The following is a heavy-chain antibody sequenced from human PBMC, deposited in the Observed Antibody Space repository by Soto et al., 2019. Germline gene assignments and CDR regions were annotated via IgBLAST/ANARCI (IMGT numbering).Heavy chain of an antibody. D-gene: IGHD3-9*01. V-gene: IGHV4-39*07. CDR3: ARGQSKGDYDILPGFAP. J-gene: IGHJ5*02. CDR2: ISYSGST. CDR1: GGSISSNSYY. Sequence: SETLSLTCSVSGGSISSNSYYWGWIRQPPGQGLEWVGGISYSGSTYYNPSLKGRVTISVDTSKNQFSLKLSSVTAADTAVYYCARGQSKGDYDILPGFAPWGQGTLVTVSS.